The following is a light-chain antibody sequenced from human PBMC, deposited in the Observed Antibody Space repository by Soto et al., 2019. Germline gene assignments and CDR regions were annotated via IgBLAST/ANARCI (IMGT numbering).Light chain of an antibody. CDR1: QSVNNN. Sequence: EIVMTQSPATLSVFPGEGATLSCRASQSVNNNLAWYQQKPGQAPRLLIHGVSTRATGIPARFSGSGSGTGFTLTISGLEPEDFAVYYCQQRSNWLFGPGTKVDI. CDR2: GVS. J-gene: IGKJ3*01. V-gene: IGKV3-15*01. CDR3: QQRSNWL.